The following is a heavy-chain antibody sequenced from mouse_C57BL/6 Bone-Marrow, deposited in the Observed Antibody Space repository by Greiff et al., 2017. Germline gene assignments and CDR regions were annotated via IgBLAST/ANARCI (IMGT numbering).Heavy chain of an antibody. CDR1: GFTFSDFY. CDR2: SRNKANDYTT. CDR3: ARDPITTVVGPYAMDY. Sequence: EVNVVESGGGLVQSGRSLRLSCATSGFTFSDFYMEWVRQAPGKGLEWIAASRNKANDYTTEYSASGKGRFIVSRDTSQSILYLQMNALRAEDTAIYYCARDPITTVVGPYAMDYWGQGTSVTVSS. D-gene: IGHD1-1*01. V-gene: IGHV7-1*01. J-gene: IGHJ4*01.